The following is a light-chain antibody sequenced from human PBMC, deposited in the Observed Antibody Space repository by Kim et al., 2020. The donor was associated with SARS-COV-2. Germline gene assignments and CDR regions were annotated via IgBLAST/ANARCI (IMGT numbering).Light chain of an antibody. J-gene: IGKJ2*01. V-gene: IGKV3-20*01. Sequence: EIVLTQSPGTLSLSPGERATLSCRASQSVRNNYLAWYQQKPGQAPRLLIHGASSRATGIPDRFSGSGSGTDFTLTISRLEPEDFAMYYCQHYRSSPPMYTFAQGTNLEL. CDR3: QHYRSSPPMYT. CDR1: QSVRNNY. CDR2: GAS.